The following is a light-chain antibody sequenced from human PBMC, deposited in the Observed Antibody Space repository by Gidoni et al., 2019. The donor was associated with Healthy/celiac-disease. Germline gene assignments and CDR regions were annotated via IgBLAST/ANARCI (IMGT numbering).Light chain of an antibody. CDR3: QQYYSYPRT. CDR1: RGISSY. J-gene: IGKJ1*01. V-gene: IGKV1-8*01. CDR2: AAS. Sequence: AIRMTQSPSSFSASTGDRVTITCRASRGISSYLAWYQQKPGKAPKLLIYAASTLQSGVPSRFSGSGSGTDFTLTISCLQSEDFATYYCQQYYSYPRTFAQGTKVEIK.